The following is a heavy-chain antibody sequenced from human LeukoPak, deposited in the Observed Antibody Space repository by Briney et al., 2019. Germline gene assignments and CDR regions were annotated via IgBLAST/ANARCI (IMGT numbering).Heavy chain of an antibody. J-gene: IGHJ4*02. CDR2: INHSGST. Sequence: SETLSLTYAVYGGSFSGYYWSWIRQPPGKGLEWIGEINHSGSTNYNPSLKSRVTISVDTSKNQFSLKLSSVTAADTAVYYCAVYGLRRLVDYWGLGTLITVSS. CDR1: GGSFSGYY. V-gene: IGHV4-34*01. CDR3: AVYGLRRLVDY. D-gene: IGHD4-17*01.